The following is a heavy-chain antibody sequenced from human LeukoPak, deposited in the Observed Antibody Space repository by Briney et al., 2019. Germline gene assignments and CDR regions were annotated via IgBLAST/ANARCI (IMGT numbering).Heavy chain of an antibody. CDR1: GGSISSYY. D-gene: IGHD3-10*01. CDR2: IYYSGST. V-gene: IGHV4-59*08. J-gene: IGHJ6*03. CDR3: GRHFYYGSGSYRYYYYYMDV. Sequence: PSETLSLPCTVSGGSISSYYWSWLRHPPGKGLEWRGYIYYSGSTNYNPYLKSRVTISVDTSKNQFSLKLSSVTAADTAVYYCGRHFYYGSGSYRYYYYYMDVWGKGTTVTVSS.